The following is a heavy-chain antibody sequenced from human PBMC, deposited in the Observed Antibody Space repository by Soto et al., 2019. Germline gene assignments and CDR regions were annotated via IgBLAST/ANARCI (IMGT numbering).Heavy chain of an antibody. V-gene: IGHV4-4*02. CDR1: GGSISSSNW. D-gene: IGHD5-18*01. J-gene: IGHJ4*02. CDR3: ARVGYTSGHYFDY. CDR2: IYHSGST. Sequence: PSETLSRTCAVSGGSISSSNWWSWVRQPPGKGLEWIGEIYHSGSTYYNMSLKSRVTISVDKSNNQFSLKLTSMTAADSAVYYCARVGYTSGHYFDYWGQGTLVTVSS.